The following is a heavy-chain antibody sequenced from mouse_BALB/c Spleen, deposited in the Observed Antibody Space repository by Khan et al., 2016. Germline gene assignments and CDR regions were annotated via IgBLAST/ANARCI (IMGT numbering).Heavy chain of an antibody. CDR1: GYTFTNYG. CDR3: ARNGNGIYAMDY. J-gene: IGHJ4*01. V-gene: IGHV9-3-1*01. Sequence: QIQLVQSGPELKKPGETVKISCKASGYTFTNYGMNWVKQAPGKGLKWMGWINTYTGEPTYADDFKGRFAFSLETSASTAYLQINNLKNEDTATYFGARNGNGIYAMDYWGQGTSVTVSS. CDR2: INTYTGEP. D-gene: IGHD2-1*01.